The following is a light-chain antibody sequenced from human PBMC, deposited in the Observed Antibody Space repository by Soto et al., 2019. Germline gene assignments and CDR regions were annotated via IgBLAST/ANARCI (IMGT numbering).Light chain of an antibody. J-gene: IGKJ4*01. CDR3: QHYDHLPPLS. V-gene: IGKV1-33*01. CDR2: DAS. CDR1: QDIRNY. Sequence: DIRLTQSPSSLSASVGDRVTITCQASQDIRNYLNWYQQKPGRAPKLLIYDASNLKTGVPSRFSGSRSGTDFTFTISTLQPEDIATYYCQHYDHLPPLSFGEGTKVEIK.